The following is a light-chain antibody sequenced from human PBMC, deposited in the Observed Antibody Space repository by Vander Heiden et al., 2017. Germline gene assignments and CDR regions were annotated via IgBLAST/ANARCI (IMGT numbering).Light chain of an antibody. CDR1: SSNIGSNT. J-gene: IGLJ3*02. V-gene: IGLV1-44*01. CDR3: AAWDDSLNGWV. Sequence: HSVLTQLPSASGTPGQRVAITCSGSSSNIGSNTVNWYQQLPGTAPKLLIYSNNQRPSGVPDRFSGSKSGTSASLAISGLQSEDEADYYCAAWDDSLNGWVFGGGTKLTVL. CDR2: SNN.